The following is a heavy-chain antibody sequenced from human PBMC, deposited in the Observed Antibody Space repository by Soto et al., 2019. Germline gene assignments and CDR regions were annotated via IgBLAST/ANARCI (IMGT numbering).Heavy chain of an antibody. J-gene: IGHJ5*02. CDR2: IWYDGSNK. D-gene: IGHD5-12*01. V-gene: IGHV3-33*01. Sequence: QVRLVESGGGVVQPGRSLRLSCAASGFTFSSYGMHWVRQAPGKGLEWVAVIWYDGSNKYYADSVKGRFTISRDNSKNTLYLQMNSLRAEDTAVYYCARDPNVEMASWWFDPWGQGTLVTVSS. CDR3: ARDPNVEMASWWFDP. CDR1: GFTFSSYG.